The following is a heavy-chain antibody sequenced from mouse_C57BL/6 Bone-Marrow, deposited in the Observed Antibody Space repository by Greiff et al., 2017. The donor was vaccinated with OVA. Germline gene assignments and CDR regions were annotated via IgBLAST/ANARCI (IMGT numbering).Heavy chain of an antibody. D-gene: IGHD1-1*01. V-gene: IGHV1-66*01. CDR1: GYSFTSYY. J-gene: IGHJ2*01. CDR2: IYPGSGNT. Sequence: QVQLQQSGPELVKPGASVKISCKASGYSFTSYYIHWVKQRPGQGLEWIGWIYPGSGNTKYNEKFKGKATLTADTSSSTAYMQLSSPTSEDSAVYYCARSITTVEYFDYWGQGTTLTVSS. CDR3: ARSITTVEYFDY.